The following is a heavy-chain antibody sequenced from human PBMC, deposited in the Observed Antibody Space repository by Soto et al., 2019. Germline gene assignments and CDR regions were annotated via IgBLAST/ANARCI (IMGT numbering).Heavy chain of an antibody. CDR1: GGSISSYY. J-gene: IGHJ3*02. CDR3: ARDIMIRAVGAFDI. D-gene: IGHD3-10*01. Sequence: PSETLSLTCAVSGGSISSYYWSWIRQPPGKRLEWIGYIYYSGSTNYNPSLKSRVTISVDTSKNQFSLKLSSLTAADTAVYYCARDIMIRAVGAFDIWGQGTMVTVSS. V-gene: IGHV4-59*01. CDR2: IYYSGST.